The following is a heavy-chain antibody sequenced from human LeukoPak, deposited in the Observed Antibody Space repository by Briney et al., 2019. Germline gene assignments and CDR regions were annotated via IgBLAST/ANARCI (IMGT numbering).Heavy chain of an antibody. CDR3: ARDLAPFYDSSGYYGAFDI. CDR1: GFTFSSYA. Sequence: GGSLRLSCAASGFTFSSYAMSWVRQAPGEGLEWVSGISGSGDSTYYADSVKGRFTISRDNSKNTLYLQMNSLRAEDTAVYYCARDLAPFYDSSGYYGAFDIWGQGTMVTVSS. D-gene: IGHD3-22*01. J-gene: IGHJ3*02. V-gene: IGHV3-23*01. CDR2: ISGSGDST.